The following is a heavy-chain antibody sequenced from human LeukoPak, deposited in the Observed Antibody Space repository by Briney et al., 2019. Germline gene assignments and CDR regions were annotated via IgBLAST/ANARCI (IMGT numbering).Heavy chain of an antibody. CDR3: ARHCCSGPAKRVFDI. D-gene: IGHD2-15*01. CDR2: ISYSGNT. CDR1: GGSIISSDYH. Sequence: PSETLSLTCTVSGGSIISSDYHWGWVHQPPGKGLEWIGTISYSGNTDYNPSLRSRVTISVDTSNNQFSLRLGSVTAADTAVYHCARHCCSGPAKRVFDIWGQATMVTVSS. V-gene: IGHV4-39*01. J-gene: IGHJ3*02.